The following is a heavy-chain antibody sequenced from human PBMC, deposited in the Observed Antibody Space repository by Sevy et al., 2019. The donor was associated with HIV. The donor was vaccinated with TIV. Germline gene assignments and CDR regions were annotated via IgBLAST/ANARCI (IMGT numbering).Heavy chain of an antibody. CDR1: GFTFSDHY. D-gene: IGHD6-13*01. Sequence: GGSLRLSCAASGFTFSDHYMEWVRQAPGKGLEWVGRIRNKADSYTTEYAASVKGRFTISRDDSKDSLYLLMYSLKTEDTAVDYCATRAGIAAAGRVFDYWGQGTLVTV. CDR2: IRNKADSYTT. V-gene: IGHV3-72*01. CDR3: ATRAGIAAAGRVFDY. J-gene: IGHJ4*02.